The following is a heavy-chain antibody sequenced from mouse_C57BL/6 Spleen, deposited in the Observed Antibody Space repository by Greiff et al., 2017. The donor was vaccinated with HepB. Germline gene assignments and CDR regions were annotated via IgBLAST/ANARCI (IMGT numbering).Heavy chain of an antibody. Sequence: VQLQQSGAELVKPGASVKISCKASGYAFSSYWMNWVKQRPGKGLEWIGQIYPGDGDTNYNGKFKGKATLTADKSSSTAYMQLSSLTSEDSAVYSWARGDDGYYGHYFDYWGQGTTLTVSS. CDR1: GYAFSSYW. V-gene: IGHV1-80*01. J-gene: IGHJ2*01. CDR2: IYPGDGDT. CDR3: ARGDDGYYGHYFDY. D-gene: IGHD2-3*01.